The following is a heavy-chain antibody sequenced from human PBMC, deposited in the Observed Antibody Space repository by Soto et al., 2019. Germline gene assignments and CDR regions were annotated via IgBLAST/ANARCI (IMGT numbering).Heavy chain of an antibody. CDR3: ATGAVSGGYFGGVFDI. D-gene: IGHD6-19*01. J-gene: IGHJ3*02. CDR2: FDPEDGET. V-gene: IGHV1-24*01. CDR1: GYTLTELS. Sequence: GASVKVSCKVSGYTLTELSMHWVRQAPGKGLEWMGGFDPEDGETIYAQKFQGRVTMTEDTSTDTAYMELSSLRSEDTAVYYCATGAVSGGYFGGVFDIWGQGKMVTVSS.